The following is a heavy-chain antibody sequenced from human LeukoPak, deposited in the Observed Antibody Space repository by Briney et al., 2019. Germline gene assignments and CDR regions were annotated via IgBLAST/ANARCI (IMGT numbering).Heavy chain of an antibody. CDR2: IYDSGST. D-gene: IGHD1-1*01. V-gene: IGHV4-59*01. CDR3: ARVGGTNYYYYSMDV. J-gene: IGHJ6*02. Sequence: SETLSLTCTVSGSSISSYYWSWIRQPPGKGLEWIGYIYDSGSTNYNPSLKSRVTISVDTSKNQFSLELSSVTAADTAVYYCARVGGTNYYYYSMDVWGQGTTVTVSS. CDR1: GSSISSYY.